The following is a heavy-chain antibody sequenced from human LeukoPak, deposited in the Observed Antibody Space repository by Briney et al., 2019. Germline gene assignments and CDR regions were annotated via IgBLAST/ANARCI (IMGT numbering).Heavy chain of an antibody. V-gene: IGHV3-53*01. CDR3: ARGASPDV. Sequence: PGGPLRLSCAASGFTVNGSYMTWVRQAPGKGLEWVSIIYRGGGTSYANSVRGRFTDSRDNSKNTLYLQMNSLRAEDTAVYYCARGASPDVWGKGTTVTVSS. CDR2: IYRGGGT. J-gene: IGHJ6*04. CDR1: GFTVNGSY. D-gene: IGHD3-16*01.